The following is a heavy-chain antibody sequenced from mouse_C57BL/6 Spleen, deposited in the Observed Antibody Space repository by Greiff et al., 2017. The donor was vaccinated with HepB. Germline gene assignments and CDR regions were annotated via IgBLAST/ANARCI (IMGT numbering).Heavy chain of an antibody. V-gene: IGHV1-55*01. Sequence: VQLQQPGAELVKPGASVKMSCKASGYTFTSYWITWVKQRPGQGLEWIGDIYPGSGSTNYNEKFKSKATLTVDTSSSTAYMQHSSLTSEDSAVYYCASYYSNYEAMDYWGQGTSVTVSS. J-gene: IGHJ4*01. CDR3: ASYYSNYEAMDY. D-gene: IGHD2-5*01. CDR1: GYTFTSYW. CDR2: IYPGSGST.